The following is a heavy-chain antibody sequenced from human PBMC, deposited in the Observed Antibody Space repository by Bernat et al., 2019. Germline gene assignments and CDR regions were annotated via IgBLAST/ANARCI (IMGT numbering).Heavy chain of an antibody. CDR1: GGTFSSYT. J-gene: IGHJ6*02. CDR3: ARDDIPKPTNYYYYGMDV. D-gene: IGHD2-2*02. Sequence: QVQLVQSGAEVKKPGSSVKVSCKASGGTFSSYTISWVRQAPGQGLEWMGRIIPILGIANYAQKFQGRVTITADKSTSTAYMELSSLRSEDTAVYYCARDDIPKPTNYYYYGMDVWGQGTTVTVSS. V-gene: IGHV1-69*08. CDR2: IIPILGIA.